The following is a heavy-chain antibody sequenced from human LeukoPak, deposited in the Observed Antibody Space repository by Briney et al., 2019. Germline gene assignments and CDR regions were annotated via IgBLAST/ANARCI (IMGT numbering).Heavy chain of an antibody. D-gene: IGHD4-23*01. V-gene: IGHV4-59*01. Sequence: MPSETLSLTCTVSSGSISSYYWSWIRQPPGKGLEWIAYIYHSGTTNYNPSLKSRVTISVDTSKNQFSLKVGSVTAADTAVYYCASIVGGNSYFDSWGQGTLVTVSS. CDR3: ASIVGGNSYFDS. J-gene: IGHJ4*02. CDR2: IYHSGTT. CDR1: SGSISSYY.